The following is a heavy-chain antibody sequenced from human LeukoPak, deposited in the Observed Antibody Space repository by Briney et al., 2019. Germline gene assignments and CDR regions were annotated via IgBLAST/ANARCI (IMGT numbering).Heavy chain of an antibody. Sequence: GGSLRLSCAVSRFTFSSHAIHWVRQAPGKGLEWVSVISHDGSNQYYADSVKGRFTISRDNAKNSLYLQMNSLRAEDTAVYYCARDSGYCSSTSCLGINYYWGQGTLVTVSS. CDR1: RFTFSSHA. CDR2: ISHDGSNQ. D-gene: IGHD2-2*01. J-gene: IGHJ4*02. CDR3: ARDSGYCSSTSCLGINYY. V-gene: IGHV3-30*04.